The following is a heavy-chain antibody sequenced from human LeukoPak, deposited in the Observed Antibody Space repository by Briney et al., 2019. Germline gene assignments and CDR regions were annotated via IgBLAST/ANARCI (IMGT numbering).Heavy chain of an antibody. Sequence: SETLSLTCTVSGGSISSYYWSWIRQPPGKGLEWIGYIYYSGSTNYNPSLKSRVTISVDMSKNQFSLKLSSVTAADTAVYYCARVLLRRDYYDSSGYRVFDYWGQGTLVTVSS. CDR2: IYYSGST. D-gene: IGHD3-22*01. CDR3: ARVLLRRDYYDSSGYRVFDY. V-gene: IGHV4-59*01. J-gene: IGHJ4*02. CDR1: GGSISSYY.